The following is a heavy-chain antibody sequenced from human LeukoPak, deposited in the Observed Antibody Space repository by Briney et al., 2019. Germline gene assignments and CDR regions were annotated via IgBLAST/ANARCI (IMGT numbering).Heavy chain of an antibody. CDR3: ARDQSVGATSYFDY. V-gene: IGHV1-69*04. CDR1: GGTFSSYA. J-gene: IGHJ4*02. Sequence: ASVKVSCKASGGTFSSYAISWVRQAPGQGLEWMGRIIPILGIANYAQKFQGRVTITADKSTSTAYMELSSLRSEDTAVSYCARDQSVGATSYFDYWGQGTLVTVSS. CDR2: IIPILGIA. D-gene: IGHD1-26*01.